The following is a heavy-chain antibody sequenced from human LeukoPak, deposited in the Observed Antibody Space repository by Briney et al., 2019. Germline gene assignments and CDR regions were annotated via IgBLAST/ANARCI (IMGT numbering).Heavy chain of an antibody. CDR2: IWYDGSNK. Sequence: PGGSLRLSCAASGFTFSSYGMHWVRQAPGKGLEWVAVIWYDGSNKYYADSVKGRFTISRDNAKNSLYLQMNSLRAEDTAVYYCARDPEVRGVRYYYGMDVWGQGTTVTVSS. CDR3: ARDPEVRGVRYYYGMDV. V-gene: IGHV3-33*01. CDR1: GFTFSSYG. D-gene: IGHD3-10*01. J-gene: IGHJ6*02.